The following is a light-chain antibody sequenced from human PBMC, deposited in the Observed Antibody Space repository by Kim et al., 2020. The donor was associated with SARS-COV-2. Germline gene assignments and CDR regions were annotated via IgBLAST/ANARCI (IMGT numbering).Light chain of an antibody. CDR1: SLRSYY. V-gene: IGLV3-19*01. J-gene: IGLJ3*02. CDR2: GKN. Sequence: ALGQTVRITGQGDSLRSYYASWYQQKPGQAPVLVIYGKNNRPSGIPYRFSGSSSGNTASLTITGAQAEDEADYYCNSRDSSGNHLVFGGGTQLTVL. CDR3: NSRDSSGNHLV.